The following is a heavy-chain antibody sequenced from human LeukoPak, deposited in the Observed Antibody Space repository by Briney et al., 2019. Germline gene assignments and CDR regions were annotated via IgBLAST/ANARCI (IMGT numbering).Heavy chain of an antibody. CDR1: GFMYSGFD. J-gene: IGHJ4*02. D-gene: IGHD1-26*01. CDR3: VRERGFRGSYYYDH. CDR2: ISSGSSTM. V-gene: IGHV3-48*02. Sequence: GGSLRLSCAASGFMYSGFDMGWVRQAPGKGLEWVSYISSGSSTMYYAESVKGRFTISRDNAKTSLFLQMNGLRDVDTAVYYCVRERGFRGSYYYDHWGQGALVTVSS.